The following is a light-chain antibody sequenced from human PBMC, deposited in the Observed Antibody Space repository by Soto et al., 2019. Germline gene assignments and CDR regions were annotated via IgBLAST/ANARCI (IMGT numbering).Light chain of an antibody. CDR2: DNN. CDR1: SSNIGRNT. Sequence: LTQPPSASGTPGQRVTISCSGSSSNIGRNTVNWYQQVPGTAPKLLIYDNNQRPSGVPDRFSGSKSGTSASLAIIGLQSEDEADYYCAAWDDGLNGSVFGAGTKVTVL. J-gene: IGLJ1*01. V-gene: IGLV1-44*01. CDR3: AAWDDGLNGSV.